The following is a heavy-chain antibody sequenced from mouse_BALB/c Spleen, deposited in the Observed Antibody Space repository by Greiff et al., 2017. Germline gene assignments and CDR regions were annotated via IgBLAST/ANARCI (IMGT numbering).Heavy chain of an antibody. Sequence: EVQLQQSGTVLARPGASVKMSCKASGYTFTSYWMHWVKQRPGQGLEWIGAIYPGNSDTSYNQKFKGKAKLTAVTSTSTAYMGLSSLTNEDSAVYYCTRRGDGNYVDYRGQGTTLTVSS. V-gene: IGHV1-5*01. CDR3: TRRGDGNYVDY. D-gene: IGHD2-1*01. CDR1: GYTFTSYW. CDR2: IYPGNSDT. J-gene: IGHJ2*01.